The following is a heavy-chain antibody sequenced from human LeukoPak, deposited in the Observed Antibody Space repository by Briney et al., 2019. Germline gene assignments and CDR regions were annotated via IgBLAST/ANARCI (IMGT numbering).Heavy chain of an antibody. J-gene: IGHJ6*02. CDR2: VSGKSIAI. D-gene: IGHD2-2*01. CDR3: ARDRVVPAAGAYYYYGMDV. Sequence: PGGSLRLSCAASGFTFSDYGMNWVRQAPGKGLEWLSFVSGKSIAIYYADSVKGRFTISRDNAKESVYLHMNSLRAEDTAVYYCARDRVVPAAGAYYYYGMDVWGQGTTVTVSS. V-gene: IGHV3-48*04. CDR1: GFTFSDYG.